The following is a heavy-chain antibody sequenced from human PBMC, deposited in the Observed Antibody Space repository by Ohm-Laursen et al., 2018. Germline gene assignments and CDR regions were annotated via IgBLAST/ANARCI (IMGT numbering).Heavy chain of an antibody. J-gene: IGHJ6*02. Sequence: LRLSCAASGFTFSSYWMHWVRQAPGKGLVWVSRINSDGSSTSYADSVKGRFTISRDNAKNTLYLQMNSLRAEDTAVYYCARGGSSGWFPYYYYYYGMDVWGQGTTVTVSS. CDR3: ARGGSSGWFPYYYYYYGMDV. CDR1: GFTFSSYW. CDR2: INSDGSST. V-gene: IGHV3-74*01. D-gene: IGHD6-19*01.